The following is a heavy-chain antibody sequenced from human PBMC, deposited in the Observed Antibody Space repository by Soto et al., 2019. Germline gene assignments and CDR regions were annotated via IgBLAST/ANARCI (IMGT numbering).Heavy chain of an antibody. CDR2: INHSGST. V-gene: IGHV4-34*01. Sequence: SETLSLTCAVYGGSFSGYYWSWIRQPPGKGLEWIGEINHSGSTNYNPSLKSRVTISVDTSKNQFSLKLSSVTAADTAVYYCARVVYVLWFGELPSIPWYFDLWGRGTLVTVSS. D-gene: IGHD3-10*01. CDR1: GGSFSGYY. CDR3: ARVVYVLWFGELPSIPWYFDL. J-gene: IGHJ2*01.